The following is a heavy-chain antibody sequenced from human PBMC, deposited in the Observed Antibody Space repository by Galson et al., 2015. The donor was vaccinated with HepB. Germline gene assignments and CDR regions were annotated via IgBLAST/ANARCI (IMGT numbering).Heavy chain of an antibody. CDR3: ARDLGGGDCYFGLSCPFDY. CDR2: ISSSSSTI. D-gene: IGHD2-21*02. J-gene: IGHJ4*02. Sequence: SLRLSCAASGFTFSSYSMNWVRQAPGKGLEWVSYISSSSSTIYYADSVKGRFTISRDNAKNSLYLQMNSLRAEDTAVYYCARDLGGGDCYFGLSCPFDYWGQGTLVTVSS. V-gene: IGHV3-48*01. CDR1: GFTFSSYS.